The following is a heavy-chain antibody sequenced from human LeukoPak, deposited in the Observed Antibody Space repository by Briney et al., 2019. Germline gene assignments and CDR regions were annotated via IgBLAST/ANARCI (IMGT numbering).Heavy chain of an antibody. V-gene: IGHV1-2*02. CDR1: GYTFTGYY. Sequence: GASVKVSCKASGYTFTGYYMQWVRQAPGQGLEWMGWINPNSGGTNYAQKFQGRVTMTRDTSISTAYMELSRLRSDDTAVYYCARDSGDIVVVVAANPEDWFDPWGQGTLVTVSS. CDR2: INPNSGGT. CDR3: ARDSGDIVVVVAANPEDWFDP. D-gene: IGHD2-15*01. J-gene: IGHJ5*02.